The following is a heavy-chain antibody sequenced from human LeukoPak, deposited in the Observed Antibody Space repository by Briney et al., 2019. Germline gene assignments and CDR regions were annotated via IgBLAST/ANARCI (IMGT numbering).Heavy chain of an antibody. Sequence: SVKVSCKASGGTFRSYAISWVRQAPGQGLEWMGGIIPIFGTANYAQKFQGRVTITTDESTSTAYMELSSLRSEDTAVYYCARVDCSGGSCYRPFFDYWGQGTLVTVSS. CDR2: IIPIFGTA. J-gene: IGHJ4*02. V-gene: IGHV1-69*05. CDR3: ARVDCSGGSCYRPFFDY. D-gene: IGHD2-15*01. CDR1: GGTFRSYA.